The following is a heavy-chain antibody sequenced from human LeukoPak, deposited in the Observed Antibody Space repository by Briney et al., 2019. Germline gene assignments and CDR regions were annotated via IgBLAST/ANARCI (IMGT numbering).Heavy chain of an antibody. CDR2: FDPEDGET. Sequence: ASVKVSCKVSGYTLTELSMHWERQAPGKGLEWMGGFDPEDGETIYAQKFQGRVTMTEDTSTDTAYMELSSLRSEDTAVYYCATFEYSGSSFDYWGQGTLVTVSS. CDR1: GYTLTELS. J-gene: IGHJ4*02. D-gene: IGHD6-6*01. CDR3: ATFEYSGSSFDY. V-gene: IGHV1-24*01.